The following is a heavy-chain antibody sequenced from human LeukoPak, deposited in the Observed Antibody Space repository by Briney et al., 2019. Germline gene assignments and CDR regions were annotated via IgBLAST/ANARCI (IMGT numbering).Heavy chain of an antibody. CDR2: IFPGDSDT. CDR3: ARRLIQYSSGPWGFDP. V-gene: IGHV5-51*01. J-gene: IGHJ5*02. CDR1: GYSFTNYW. Sequence: GESLKISCKASGYSFTNYWIGWVRQMPGKGLEWMGIIFPGDSDTTYSPSFQGQVTISADKSINTAYLQWSRLKASDTAMYYCARRLIQYSSGPWGFDPWGQGTLVTVSS. D-gene: IGHD6-19*01.